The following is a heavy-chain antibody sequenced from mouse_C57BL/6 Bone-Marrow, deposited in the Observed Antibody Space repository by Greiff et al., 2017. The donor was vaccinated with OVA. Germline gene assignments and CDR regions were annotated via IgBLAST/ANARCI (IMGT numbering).Heavy chain of an antibody. V-gene: IGHV1-61*01. J-gene: IGHJ2*01. Sequence: QVQLQQPGAELVRPGSSVKLSCKASGYTFTSYWMDWVKQRPGQGLEWIGNIYPSDSETHYNQKFKDKATLTVDKSSSTAYMQLSSLTSEDSAVYYCARVGYSLYLDYWGQGTTLTVSS. CDR3: ARVGYSLYLDY. CDR1: GYTFTSYW. CDR2: IYPSDSET.